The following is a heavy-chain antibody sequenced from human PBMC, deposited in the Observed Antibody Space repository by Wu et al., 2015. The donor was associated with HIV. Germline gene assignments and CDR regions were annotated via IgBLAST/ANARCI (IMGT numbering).Heavy chain of an antibody. CDR1: GYIFTTYY. CDR3: ARDGGRGYNYASLDY. J-gene: IGHJ4*02. V-gene: IGHV1-46*01. CDR2: INPSGGST. D-gene: IGHD5-18*01. Sequence: QVQLVQSGAEVKKPGASVKVSCKASGYIFTTYYMHWVRQAPGQGLEWMGVINPSGGSTTYTQKFQDRVTMTRDTSTTTVYMKLSGLRSEDTAIYYCARDGGRGYNYASLDYVGPGNAWSLSPQ.